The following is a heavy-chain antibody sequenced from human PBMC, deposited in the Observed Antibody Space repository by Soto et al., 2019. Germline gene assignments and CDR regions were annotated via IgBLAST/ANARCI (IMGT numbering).Heavy chain of an antibody. J-gene: IGHJ4*02. CDR1: GFNFNNYV. Sequence: EVQLLESGGGLVQPGGSLRVSCAGSGFNFNNYVMSWVRQAPGKGLEWVSAITVSGGDSYHADSVKGRFTISRDNTKNTIYLQMNNLRAEDTALYYCAKGSGSSRPYYFDYWGQGTPVTVSS. D-gene: IGHD6-13*01. CDR3: AKGSGSSRPYYFDY. V-gene: IGHV3-23*01. CDR2: ITVSGGDS.